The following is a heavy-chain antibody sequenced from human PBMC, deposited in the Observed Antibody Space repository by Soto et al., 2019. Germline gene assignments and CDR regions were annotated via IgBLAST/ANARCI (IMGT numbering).Heavy chain of an antibody. CDR1: GGSFSGYY. J-gene: IGHJ6*03. Sequence: SETLSLTCAVYGGSFSGYYWSWIRQPPGKGLEWIGEINHSGSTNYNPSLKSRVTISVDTSKNQFSLKLSSVTAADTAVYYCAREKKVAGTLYYYYYYMDVWGKGTTVTVSS. V-gene: IGHV4-34*01. CDR3: AREKKVAGTLYYYYYYMDV. D-gene: IGHD6-19*01. CDR2: INHSGST.